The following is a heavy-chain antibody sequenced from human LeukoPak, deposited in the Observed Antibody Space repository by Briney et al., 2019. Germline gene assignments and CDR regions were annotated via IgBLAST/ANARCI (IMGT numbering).Heavy chain of an antibody. CDR2: ISSSSSYI. D-gene: IGHD3-22*01. J-gene: IGHJ4*02. Sequence: GGSLSLSCAASGFTFTTYTMNWVRQAPGKGLEWVSSISSSSSYIYYADSVKGRFTISRDNAKNSLYLQMNSLRAEDTAVYYCARSTMIVQDDYWGQGTLVTVSS. CDR1: GFTFTTYT. V-gene: IGHV3-21*04. CDR3: ARSTMIVQDDY.